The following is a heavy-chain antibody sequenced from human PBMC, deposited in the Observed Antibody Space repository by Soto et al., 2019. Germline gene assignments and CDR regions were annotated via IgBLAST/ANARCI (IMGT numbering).Heavy chain of an antibody. Sequence: GGSLRLSCAASGFTFSSYAMSWVRQAPGKGLEWVSAISGSGVSTYYADSVKGRFTISRDNSKNTLYLQMDSLRAEDTAVYYCAKSPGMYYYDSSGYYHYDYWGQGTPVTVS. V-gene: IGHV3-23*01. D-gene: IGHD3-22*01. CDR1: GFTFSSYA. CDR2: ISGSGVST. J-gene: IGHJ4*02. CDR3: AKSPGMYYYDSSGYYHYDY.